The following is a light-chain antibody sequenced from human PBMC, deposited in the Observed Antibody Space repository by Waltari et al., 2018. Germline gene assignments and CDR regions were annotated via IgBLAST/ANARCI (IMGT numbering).Light chain of an antibody. J-gene: IGLJ2*01. Sequence: QSALTQPRSVSGSPGPSVTISCTGTTRDVGGYNHVPLYQQHPGKAPTLMIYDVSKRPSGVPDRFSGSKSGNTASLTISGLQAEDEADYYCCSYAGSYTLVFGGGTKLTVL. CDR2: DVS. CDR1: TRDVGGYNH. CDR3: CSYAGSYTLV. V-gene: IGLV2-11*01.